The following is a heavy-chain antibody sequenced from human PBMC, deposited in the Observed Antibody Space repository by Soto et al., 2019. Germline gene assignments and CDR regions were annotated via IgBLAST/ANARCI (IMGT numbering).Heavy chain of an antibody. D-gene: IGHD1-26*01. Sequence: PGGSLRLSCAASGFHFSSNWMHWVRQVPGRGLEWVSHIESDERRTTYADSVKGRFTISRDNSQNTLYLQMNSLRVEDTAVYYCTRVGGSVSGMDVWGQGTTVTVSS. CDR3: TRVGGSVSGMDV. J-gene: IGHJ6*02. CDR1: GFHFSSNW. CDR2: IESDERRT. V-gene: IGHV3-74*01.